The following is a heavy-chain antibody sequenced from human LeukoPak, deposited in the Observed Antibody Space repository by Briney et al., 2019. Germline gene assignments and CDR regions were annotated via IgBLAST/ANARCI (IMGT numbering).Heavy chain of an antibody. Sequence: KPSETLSLTCTVSGGSISSSSYYWGWIRQPPGKGLECIGSMYYSGSTYYNPPLKSRVTISVDTSKNQFSLKLSSVTAADTAVYYCARDGIMSNGFDYWGQGTLVTVSS. D-gene: IGHD3-16*01. CDR1: GGSISSSSYY. V-gene: IGHV4-39*07. J-gene: IGHJ4*02. CDR3: ARDGIMSNGFDY. CDR2: MYYSGST.